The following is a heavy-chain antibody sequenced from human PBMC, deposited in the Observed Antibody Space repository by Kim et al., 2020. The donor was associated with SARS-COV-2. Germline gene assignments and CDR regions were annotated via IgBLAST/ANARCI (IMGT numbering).Heavy chain of an antibody. V-gene: IGHV3-49*04. CDR1: GFTFGDYA. CDR2: IRSKAYGGTT. D-gene: IGHD5-18*01. CDR3: TTQGGYSYGSPY. Sequence: GGSLRLSCTASGFTFGDYAMSWVRQAPGKGLEWVGFIRSKAYGGTTEYAASVKGRFTISRDDSKSIAYLQMNSLKTEDTAVYYCTTQGGYSYGSPYWGQGTLVTVSS. J-gene: IGHJ4*02.